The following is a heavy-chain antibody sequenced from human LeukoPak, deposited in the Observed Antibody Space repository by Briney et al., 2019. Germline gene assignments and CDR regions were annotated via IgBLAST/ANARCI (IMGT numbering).Heavy chain of an antibody. CDR3: VKDRPTWPIDY. CDR2: ILSSGDHT. J-gene: IGHJ4*02. Sequence: GGSLRLSCAASGFTFSNYAMSWVRQAPGKGLEWVSAILSSGDHTYYPDSLKGRFTISRDNSKNTLYLQINSLRADDTAVYYCVKDRPTWPIDYWGQGTLVTVSS. D-gene: IGHD5-12*01. V-gene: IGHV3-23*01. CDR1: GFTFSNYA.